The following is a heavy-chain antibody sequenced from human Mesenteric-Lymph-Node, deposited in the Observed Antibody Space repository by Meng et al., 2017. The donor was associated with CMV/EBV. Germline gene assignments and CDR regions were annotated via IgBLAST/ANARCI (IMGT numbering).Heavy chain of an antibody. V-gene: IGHV3-23*01. CDR2: ISGSGGNT. CDR1: GFPFSRKA. D-gene: IGHD5/OR15-5a*01. J-gene: IGHJ4*02. Sequence: SCEVSGFPFSRKAMSWLRQAPGKGLEWVSAISGSGGNTYYADSVKGRFTVSRDNSNNMLYLQMDSLRADDTAVYYCAKEVEVSVQFDYWGQGALVTVSS. CDR3: AKEVEVSVQFDY.